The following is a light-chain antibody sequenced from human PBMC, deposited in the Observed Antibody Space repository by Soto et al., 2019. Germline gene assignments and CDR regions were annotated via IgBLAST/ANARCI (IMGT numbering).Light chain of an antibody. CDR1: GSDIGSNS. CDR3: ATWDDSLGGPV. J-gene: IGLJ3*02. V-gene: IGLV1-47*02. Sequence: QSVLTQPPSASGTPGQRVTISCSGGGSDIGSNSVYWYQQLPGTAPKVLIYNNDQRPSGVPDRFSGSKSGTSGSLAISGLRSEDEADYYCATWDDSLGGPVFGGGTKLTVL. CDR2: NND.